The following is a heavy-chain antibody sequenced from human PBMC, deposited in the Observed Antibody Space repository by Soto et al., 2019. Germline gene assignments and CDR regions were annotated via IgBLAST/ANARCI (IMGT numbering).Heavy chain of an antibody. Sequence: LRLSCAASGFLFSSYSMNWVRQAPGKGLEWVASIRASSSETYYAESVKGRFTISRDNAKNSLFLQMNSLRAEDTAVYYCASLFSYAAYWGQGTLVTVS. J-gene: IGHJ4*02. CDR2: IRASSSET. CDR1: GFLFSSYS. D-gene: IGHD3-16*01. V-gene: IGHV3-21*01. CDR3: ASLFSYAAY.